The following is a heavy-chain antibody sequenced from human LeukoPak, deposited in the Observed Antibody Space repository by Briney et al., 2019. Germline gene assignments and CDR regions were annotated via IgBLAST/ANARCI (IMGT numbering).Heavy chain of an antibody. CDR3: ARGSGWQWLVRGSYYYYGMDV. V-gene: IGHV1-18*01. CDR2: ISAYNGNT. J-gene: IGHJ6*02. CDR1: GYTFTSYG. D-gene: IGHD6-19*01. Sequence: ASVKVSCKASGYTFTSYGISWVRQAPGQGLEWMGWISAYNGNTNYAQKLQGRVTMTTDTSTSTAYMELRSLRSDDTAVYYCARGSGWQWLVRGSYYYYGMDVWGQGTTVTVS.